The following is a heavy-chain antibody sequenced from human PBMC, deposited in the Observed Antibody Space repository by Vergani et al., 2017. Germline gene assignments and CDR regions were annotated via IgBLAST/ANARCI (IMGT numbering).Heavy chain of an antibody. D-gene: IGHD6-6*01. CDR1: GFTFDDYA. CDR2: INWNSGSL. V-gene: IGHV3-9*01. CDR3: AKDQYSSSHDAFDI. J-gene: IGHJ3*02. Sequence: EVQLVESGGGLVQPGRSLRLSCAASGFTFDDYAMHWVRQAPGKGLEWVSGINWNSGSLGYADSVKGRFTISRDNSKNTLYLQMNSLRAEDTAVYYCAKDQYSSSHDAFDIWGQGTMVTVSS.